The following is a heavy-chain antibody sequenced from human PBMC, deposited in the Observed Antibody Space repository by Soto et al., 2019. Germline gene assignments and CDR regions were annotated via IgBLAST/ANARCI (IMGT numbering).Heavy chain of an antibody. CDR3: ARSIAVAGTPNFDI. Sequence: QVQLVQSGAEVKKPGSSVKVSCKASGGTFSSYAISWARQAPGQGLEWMGGIIPIFGTANYAQKFQGRVTITAEESTSTAYMELSSLRSEDTAVYYCARSIAVAGTPNFDIWGQGTMVTVSS. J-gene: IGHJ3*02. V-gene: IGHV1-69*01. D-gene: IGHD6-19*01. CDR1: GGTFSSYA. CDR2: IIPIFGTA.